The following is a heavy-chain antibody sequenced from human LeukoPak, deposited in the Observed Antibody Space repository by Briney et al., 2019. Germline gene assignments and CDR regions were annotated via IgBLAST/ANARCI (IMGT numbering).Heavy chain of an antibody. CDR3: ARDSRYCSGGSCYPGY. CDR2: IYHSGST. CDR1: GYSISSGYY. V-gene: IGHV4-38-2*02. Sequence: SETLSLTCTVSGYSISSGYYWGWIRQPPGKGLEWIGSIYHSGSTYYNPSLKSRVTISVDTSKNQFSLKLSSVTAADTAVYYCARDSRYCSGGSCYPGYWGQGTLVTVSS. D-gene: IGHD2-15*01. J-gene: IGHJ4*02.